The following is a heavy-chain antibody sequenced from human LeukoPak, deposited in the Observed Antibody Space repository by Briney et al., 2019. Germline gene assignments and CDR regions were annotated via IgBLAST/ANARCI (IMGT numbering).Heavy chain of an antibody. CDR1: GFTFSSYA. Sequence: GGSLRLSCAASGFTFSSYAMGWVRQAPGKGLEWVSAISGSGGSTYYADSVKGRFTISRDNSKNTLYLQMNSLRAEDTAVYYCAKGGSGWGYYFDYWGQGTLVTVSS. J-gene: IGHJ4*02. CDR2: ISGSGGST. V-gene: IGHV3-23*01. CDR3: AKGGSGWGYYFDY. D-gene: IGHD6-19*01.